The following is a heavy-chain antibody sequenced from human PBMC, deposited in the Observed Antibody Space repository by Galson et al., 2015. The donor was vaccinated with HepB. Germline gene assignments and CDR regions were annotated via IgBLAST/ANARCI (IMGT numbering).Heavy chain of an antibody. J-gene: IGHJ3*02. CDR2: INHSGST. CDR3: ARAQRYYYGSGPRGGAFDI. Sequence: TLSLTCAVYGGSFSGYYWSWIRQPPGKGLEWIGEINHSGSTNYNPSLKSRVTISVDTSKNQFSLKLSSVTAADTAVYYCARAQRYYYGSGPRGGAFDIWGQGTMVTVSS. CDR1: GGSFSGYY. D-gene: IGHD3-10*01. V-gene: IGHV4-34*01.